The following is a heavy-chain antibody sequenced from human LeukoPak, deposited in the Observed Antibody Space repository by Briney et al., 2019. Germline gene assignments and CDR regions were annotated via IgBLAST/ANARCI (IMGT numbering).Heavy chain of an antibody. J-gene: IGHJ4*02. Sequence: GASVKVSCKASGGTFSSYAISWVRQAPGQGLEWMGGIIPIFGTANYAQKFQGRVTITADESTSTAYMELSSLRSEDTAVYYCARVSRIVGDTGAYGYWGQGTLVTVSS. CDR3: ARVSRIVGDTGAYGY. CDR2: IIPIFGTA. CDR1: GGTFSSYA. V-gene: IGHV1-69*13. D-gene: IGHD1-26*01.